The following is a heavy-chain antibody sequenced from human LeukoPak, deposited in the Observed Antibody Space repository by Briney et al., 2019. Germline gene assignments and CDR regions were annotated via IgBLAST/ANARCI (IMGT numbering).Heavy chain of an antibody. D-gene: IGHD3-10*01. CDR1: GYTFTGYY. Sequence: ASVKVSCKASGYTFTGYYMHWVRQAPGQGLEWVGWINPNSGGTNYVQKFQGRVTMTRDTSTSTAYRALSRLKSDDKAVYYGARGGRAYYYGSASYYPIDYWGQGTLVTVSS. V-gene: IGHV1-2*02. J-gene: IGHJ4*02. CDR2: INPNSGGT. CDR3: ARGGRAYYYGSASYYPIDY.